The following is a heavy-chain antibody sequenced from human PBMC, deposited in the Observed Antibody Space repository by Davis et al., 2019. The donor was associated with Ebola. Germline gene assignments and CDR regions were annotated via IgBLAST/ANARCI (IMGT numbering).Heavy chain of an antibody. J-gene: IGHJ6*04. D-gene: IGHD1-26*01. CDR1: GYTFTSYG. CDR3: ARDLRWEPPLNYYYGMDV. V-gene: IGHV1-18*01. Sequence: ASVKVSCKASGYTFTSYGLSWLRQASAQGLEWMGWISAYNGNTNYAQKLQDRVTMTTDTSTSTAYMELRSLRSDDTAVYYCARDLRWEPPLNYYYGMDVWGKGTTVTVSS. CDR2: ISAYNGNT.